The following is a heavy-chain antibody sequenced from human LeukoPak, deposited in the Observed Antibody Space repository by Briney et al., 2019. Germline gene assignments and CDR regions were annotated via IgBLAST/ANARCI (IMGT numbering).Heavy chain of an antibody. Sequence: SETLSLTCTVSGASISGFYWSWIRQPAGKGLEWIGRIYTSGGTNYDPSLKSRVTMSIDTSKNQFSLKLYSVTAADTAVYYCVTDRSGSYDYWGQGILVTVSS. D-gene: IGHD1-26*01. V-gene: IGHV4-4*07. CDR1: GASISGFY. J-gene: IGHJ4*02. CDR3: VTDRSGSYDY. CDR2: IYTSGGT.